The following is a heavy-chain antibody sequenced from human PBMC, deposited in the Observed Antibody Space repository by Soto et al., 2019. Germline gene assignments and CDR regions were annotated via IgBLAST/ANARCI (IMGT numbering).Heavy chain of an antibody. V-gene: IGHV1-3*01. J-gene: IGHJ6*02. D-gene: IGHD5-12*01. Sequence: ASVKVSCKASGYTFTSYAMHWVRQAPGQRLEWMGWINAGNGNTKYSQKFQGRVTITADESTSTAYMELSSLRSEDTAVYYCARAGRSGYDLGYYYGMDVWGQGTTVTVSS. CDR1: GYTFTSYA. CDR2: INAGNGNT. CDR3: ARAGRSGYDLGYYYGMDV.